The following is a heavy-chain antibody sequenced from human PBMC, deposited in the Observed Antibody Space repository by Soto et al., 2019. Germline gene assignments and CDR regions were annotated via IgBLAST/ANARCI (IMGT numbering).Heavy chain of an antibody. CDR1: GYSFTSYW. V-gene: IGHV5-51*01. CDR3: ARPLQRWNYYYHGMYV. CDR2: IYPGDSDT. D-gene: IGHD2-15*01. J-gene: IGHJ6*02. Sequence: CESLKISCKGSGYSFTSYWIEWVRQMPGKGLEWMGIIYPGDSDTRYSPSFQGQVTISVDKSISTAYLQWSSLKASDTAVYYCARPLQRWNYYYHGMYVWGQGTTVTVSS.